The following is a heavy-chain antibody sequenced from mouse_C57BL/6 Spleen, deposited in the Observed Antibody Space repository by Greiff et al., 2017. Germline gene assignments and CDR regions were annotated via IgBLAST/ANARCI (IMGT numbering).Heavy chain of an antibody. J-gene: IGHJ1*03. V-gene: IGHV14-2*01. CDR2: IDPEDGET. D-gene: IGHD1-1*01. Sequence: EVQLVESGAELVKPGASVKLSCTASGFNIKDYYMHWVKQRTEQGLEWIGRIDPEDGETKYAPKFQGKATITADTSSNTAYLQLSSLTSEDTAVYYCARGNLPITTVVAPYWYFDVWGTGTTVTVSS. CDR3: ARGNLPITTVVAPYWYFDV. CDR1: GFNIKDYY.